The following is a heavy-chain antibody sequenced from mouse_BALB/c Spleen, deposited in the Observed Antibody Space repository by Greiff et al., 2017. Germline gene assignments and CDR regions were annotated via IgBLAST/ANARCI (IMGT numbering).Heavy chain of an antibody. V-gene: IGHV5-6*02. CDR1: GFTFSSYG. J-gene: IGHJ2*01. Sequence: DVKLVESGGDLVKPGGSLKLSCAASGFTFSSYGMSWVRQTPDKRLEWVATISSGGSYTYYPDSVKGRFTISRDNAKNTLYLQMSSLKSEDTAMYYCARRQSYDGYYYFDDWGQGTTLTVSS. CDR2: ISSGGSYT. CDR3: ARRQSYDGYYYFDD. D-gene: IGHD2-3*01.